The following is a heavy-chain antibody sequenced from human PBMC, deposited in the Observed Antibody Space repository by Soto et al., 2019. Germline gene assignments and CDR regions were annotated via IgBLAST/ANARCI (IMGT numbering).Heavy chain of an antibody. CDR3: ARGDTAMATWLDY. V-gene: IGHV3-11*01. Sequence: GGSLRLSCAASGFTFSDYYMSWIRQAPGKGLEWVPYISSSGSTIYYADSVKGRFTISRDNAKNSLYLQMNSLRAEDTAVYYCARGDTAMATWLDYWGQGTLVTVSS. CDR2: ISSSGSTI. CDR1: GFTFSDYY. J-gene: IGHJ4*02. D-gene: IGHD5-18*01.